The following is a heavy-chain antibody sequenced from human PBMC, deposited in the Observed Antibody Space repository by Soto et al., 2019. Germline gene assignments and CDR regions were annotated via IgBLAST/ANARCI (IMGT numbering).Heavy chain of an antibody. CDR1: GFTFSSYS. CDR2: ISSSSSYI. J-gene: IGHJ2*01. V-gene: IGHV3-21*01. D-gene: IGHD3-10*01. CDR3: ARDVFTSHWYFDL. Sequence: EVQLVESGGGLVKPGGSLRLSCAASGFTFSSYSMNWVRQAPGKGLEWVSSISSSSSYIYYADSVKGRFTISRDNAKNPLYVQMNGLTAEDTAVYYCARDVFTSHWYFDLWGRGTLVTVSS.